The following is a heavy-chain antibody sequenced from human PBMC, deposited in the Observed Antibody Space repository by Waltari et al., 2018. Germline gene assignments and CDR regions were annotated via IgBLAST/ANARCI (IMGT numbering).Heavy chain of an antibody. Sequence: ELQLVESGGGLIQPGGSLRIYCAASGFTVSNIYITWVRQAPGKGLQWVSLIYGGGGIHYADSVKGRFTISRDNVKNTVYLKMNSLRAEDTAVYYCGNIGAFDIWGQGTMVTVSS. CDR1: GFTVSNIY. J-gene: IGHJ3*02. V-gene: IGHV3-53*01. D-gene: IGHD5-12*01. CDR2: IYGGGGI. CDR3: GNIGAFDI.